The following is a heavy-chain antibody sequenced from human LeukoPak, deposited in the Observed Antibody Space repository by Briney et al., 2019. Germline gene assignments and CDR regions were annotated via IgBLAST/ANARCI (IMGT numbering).Heavy chain of an antibody. CDR2: ISGDGGST. CDR3: AKEKAVAGFDY. J-gene: IGHJ4*02. CDR1: GFTLSSYA. V-gene: IGHV3-43*02. D-gene: IGHD6-19*01. Sequence: GGSLRLSCAASGFTLSSYAMSWVRQAPGKGLEWVSLISGDGGSTYYADSVKGRFTISRDNSKNSLYLQMNSLRTEDTALYYCAKEKAVAGFDYWGQGTLVTVSS.